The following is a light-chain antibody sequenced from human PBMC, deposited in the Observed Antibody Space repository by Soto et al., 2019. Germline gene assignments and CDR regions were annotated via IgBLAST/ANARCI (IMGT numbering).Light chain of an antibody. CDR2: SSS. J-gene: IGKJ2*01. CDR1: QYINTW. CDR3: QQYQGFPFT. Sequence: DIQMTQSPSTLSASVGARVIITCRASQYINTWLAWYQQKPGRAPKLLIYSSSSLESGVPSRFSGSGSGSEFTLTISSLQSDDCATYYCQQYQGFPFTFGQGTKL. V-gene: IGKV1-5*03.